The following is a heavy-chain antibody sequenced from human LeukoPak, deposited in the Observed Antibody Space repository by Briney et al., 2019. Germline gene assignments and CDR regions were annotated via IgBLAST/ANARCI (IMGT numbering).Heavy chain of an antibody. CDR1: GGSISSYD. J-gene: IGHJ3*02. V-gene: IGHV4-59*01. CDR2: IYYSGST. CDR3: ARNVVLYSGHSGAFDI. D-gene: IGHD5-12*01. Sequence: SETLSLTCTVSGGSISSYDGSWIRQPPGKGLEWIGYIYYSGSTNYNPSLKSRVTISVDTYKKQFSLKVSSVTAADTAVYYCARNVVLYSGHSGAFDIWGQGTMVTVSS.